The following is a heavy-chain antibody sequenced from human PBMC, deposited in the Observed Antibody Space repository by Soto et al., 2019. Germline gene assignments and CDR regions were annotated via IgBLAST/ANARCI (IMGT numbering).Heavy chain of an antibody. CDR1: GDSISSGGYY. J-gene: IGHJ4*02. CDR2: IYYSGST. V-gene: IGHV4-31*03. CDR3: AREVPTPYYFDY. D-gene: IGHD1-1*01. Sequence: SETLSLTCTVSGDSISSGGYYWSWIRQHPGKGLEWIGYIYYSGSTYYNPSLKSRVSISVDTSKNQFSLKLSSVTAADTAVYYCAREVPTPYYFDYWGQGTLVTVSS.